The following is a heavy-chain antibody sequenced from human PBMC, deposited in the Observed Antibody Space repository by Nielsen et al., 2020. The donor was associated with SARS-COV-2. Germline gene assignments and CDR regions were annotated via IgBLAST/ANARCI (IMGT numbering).Heavy chain of an antibody. CDR2: ISWNSGSI. J-gene: IGHJ4*02. CDR1: GFTFDDYA. V-gene: IGHV3-9*01. Sequence: SLKISRAASGFTFDDYAMHWVRQAPGKGLEWVSGISWNSGSIGYADSVKGRFTISRDNAKNSLYLQMNSLRAEDTALYYCAKIHTAMVPTDYWGQGTLVTVSS. CDR3: AKIHTAMVPTDY. D-gene: IGHD5-18*01.